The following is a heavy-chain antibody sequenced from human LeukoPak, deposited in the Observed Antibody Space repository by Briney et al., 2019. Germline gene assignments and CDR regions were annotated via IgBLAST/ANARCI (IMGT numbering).Heavy chain of an antibody. CDR3: ARSQDMDY. Sequence: ASVKVSCKASGYTFTSYGISWVRQAPGQGLEWMGWINPNSGGTNYAQKFQGRVTMTRDTSISTAYMELSRLRSDDTAVYYCARSQDMDYWGQGTLVTVSS. J-gene: IGHJ4*02. CDR1: GYTFTSYG. V-gene: IGHV1-2*02. CDR2: INPNSGGT.